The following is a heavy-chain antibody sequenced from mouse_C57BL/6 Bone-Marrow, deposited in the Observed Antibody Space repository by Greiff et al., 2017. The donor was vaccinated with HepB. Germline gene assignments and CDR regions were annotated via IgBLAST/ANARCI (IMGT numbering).Heavy chain of an antibody. J-gene: IGHJ3*01. Sequence: VQLQQSGAELVRPGASVKLSCTASGFNIKDDYMHWVKQRPEQGLEWIGWIDPENGDTEYASKFQGKATITADTSSNTADLQLSSLTSEDTAVYYCTTSRLPFAYWGQGTLVTVSA. CDR3: TTSRLPFAY. V-gene: IGHV14-4*01. CDR2: IDPENGDT. D-gene: IGHD2-4*01. CDR1: GFNIKDDY.